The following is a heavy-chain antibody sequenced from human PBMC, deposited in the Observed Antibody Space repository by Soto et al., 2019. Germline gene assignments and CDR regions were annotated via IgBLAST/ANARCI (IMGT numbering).Heavy chain of an antibody. J-gene: IGHJ6*02. CDR3: ARQGFSRHYFYAADV. Sequence: GESLKISCKGSGYSFTGYWIGWVRQMPGKGLEWMGIIYPGDSDTRYSPSFQGRVTISADKSISTAYLQWSSLKASDTATYFCARQGFSRHYFYAADVWGQGTPVTVSS. D-gene: IGHD6-13*01. V-gene: IGHV5-51*01. CDR2: IYPGDSDT. CDR1: GYSFTGYW.